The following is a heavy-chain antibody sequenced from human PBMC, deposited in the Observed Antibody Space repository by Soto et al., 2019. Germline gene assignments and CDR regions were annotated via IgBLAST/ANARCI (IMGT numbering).Heavy chain of an antibody. CDR3: ARGELVLEY. D-gene: IGHD6-13*01. Sequence: PGGSRRLSCXASGFTFSSYWMSWVRQAPGKGLEWVANIKQDGSEKYYVDSVKGRFTISRDNAKNSLYLQMNSLRAEDTAVYYCARGELVLEYWGQGTLVTVSS. J-gene: IGHJ4*02. V-gene: IGHV3-7*01. CDR1: GFTFSSYW. CDR2: IKQDGSEK.